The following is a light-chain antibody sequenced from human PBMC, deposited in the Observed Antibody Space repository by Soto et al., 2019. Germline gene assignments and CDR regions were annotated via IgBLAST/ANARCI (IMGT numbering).Light chain of an antibody. Sequence: DIQMTQSPSSLSASVGDRVTITCRASQSISSYLNWYQKKPGKAPKVLIYDASSLQSGVPSRFSGSGSGADFTLTINRLEPEDFAVYYCQYYSTSPVTFGQGTRLEIK. J-gene: IGKJ5*01. CDR1: QSISSY. V-gene: IGKV1-39*02. CDR3: QYYSTSPVT. CDR2: DAS.